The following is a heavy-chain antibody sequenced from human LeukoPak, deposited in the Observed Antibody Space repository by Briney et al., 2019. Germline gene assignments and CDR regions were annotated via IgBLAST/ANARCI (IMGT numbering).Heavy chain of an antibody. Sequence: SETLSLTCTVSGGSISSYYWSWIRQPPGKGLEWIGYIYYSGSTNYNPSLKSRVTISVDTSKNQFSLKLSSVTAADTAVYYCARTTEDLYYGSGSYTLPKAPRFDPWGQGTLVTVSS. V-gene: IGHV4-59*08. CDR1: GGSISSYY. CDR3: ARTTEDLYYGSGSYTLPKAPRFDP. CDR2: IYYSGST. J-gene: IGHJ5*02. D-gene: IGHD3-10*01.